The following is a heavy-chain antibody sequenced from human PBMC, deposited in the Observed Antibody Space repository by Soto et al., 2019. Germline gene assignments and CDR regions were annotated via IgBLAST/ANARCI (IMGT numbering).Heavy chain of an antibody. CDR1: GYTFTGYY. CDR2: INANNGGT. D-gene: IGHD3-22*01. V-gene: IGHV1-18*04. J-gene: IGHJ3*01. CDR3: ARNYYDSSGYYTPGS. Sequence: ASVKVSCKASGYTFTGYYMHWVRQAPGQGLEWMGWINANNGGTNYAQKLQGRVTMTTDTSTSTAYMELRSLRSDDTAVYYCARNYYDSSGYYTPGSWGQGTMVTVSS.